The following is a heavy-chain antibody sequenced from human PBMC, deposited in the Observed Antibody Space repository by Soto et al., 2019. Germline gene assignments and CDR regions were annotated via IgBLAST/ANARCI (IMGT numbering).Heavy chain of an antibody. CDR2: IIPIFGTA. Sequence: QVQLVQSGAEVKKPGSSVKVSCKASGGTFSSYAISWVRQAPGQGLEWMGGIIPIFGTANCAQKFQGRVTITADESTSTAYMELSSLRSEDTAVYYCARSIWFGELLPTAFDYWGQGTLVTVSS. V-gene: IGHV1-69*01. D-gene: IGHD3-10*01. CDR1: GGTFSSYA. J-gene: IGHJ4*02. CDR3: ARSIWFGELLPTAFDY.